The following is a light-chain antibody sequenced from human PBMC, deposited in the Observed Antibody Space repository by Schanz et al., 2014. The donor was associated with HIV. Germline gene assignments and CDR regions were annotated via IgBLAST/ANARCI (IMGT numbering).Light chain of an antibody. V-gene: IGKV3-11*01. CDR2: GAS. CDR3: QQSGSSPQT. J-gene: IGKJ1*01. CDR1: QSVSTY. Sequence: EIVLTQSPVTLSLSPGERATLSCRASQSVSTYLAWYQQKPGQSPRLLIYGASKRATGIPPRFSGSGSGTDFTLTINSLEPEDFAVYYCQQSGSSPQTFGQGTKVEVK.